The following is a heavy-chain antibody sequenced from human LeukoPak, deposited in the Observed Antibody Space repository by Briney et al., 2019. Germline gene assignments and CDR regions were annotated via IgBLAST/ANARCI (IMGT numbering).Heavy chain of an antibody. CDR1: RFTFSSYV. CDR3: ARDDYYDTGAYYSDDAFDI. V-gene: IGHV3-33*01. J-gene: IGHJ3*02. CDR2: IWYGGDNK. D-gene: IGHD3-22*01. Sequence: GGSLRLSCAASRFTFSSYVMHWVRQAPGKGLEWVALIWYGGDNKYYSDSVKGRFTISRDNARNSLYLQMNSPRAEDTAVYYCARDDYYDTGAYYSDDAFDIWGQGTMVTVSS.